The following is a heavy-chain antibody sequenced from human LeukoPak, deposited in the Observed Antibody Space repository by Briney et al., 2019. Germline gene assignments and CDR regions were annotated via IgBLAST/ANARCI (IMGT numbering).Heavy chain of an antibody. J-gene: IGHJ4*02. V-gene: IGHV3-49*03. D-gene: IGHD6-6*01. CDR3: SRDFTTSSRDYFDY. Sequence: QPGGSLRLSCTASGFTFSDYSVSWFRQAPGKGLEWVGFIRNKAYGGTTEFAASVKGRFTISRDDSKSIAYLQMNSLKTEDTAVYYCSRDFTTSSRDYFDYWGQGTLVTVSS. CDR2: IRNKAYGGTT. CDR1: GFTFSDYS.